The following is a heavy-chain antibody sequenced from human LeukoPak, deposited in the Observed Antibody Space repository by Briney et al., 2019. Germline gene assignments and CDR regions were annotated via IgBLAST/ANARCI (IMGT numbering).Heavy chain of an antibody. CDR2: IKQDGSKK. Sequence: GGSLRLSCVASGFPFSSYWMTWVRRAPGKGLEWVANIKQDGSKKSYVDSVKGRFTISRDNAKNSLYLQMNSLRAEDTAIYYCTRVGYIDEGIDYWGQGTLVTVSS. CDR1: GFPFSSYW. D-gene: IGHD5-24*01. J-gene: IGHJ4*02. V-gene: IGHV3-7*04. CDR3: TRVGYIDEGIDY.